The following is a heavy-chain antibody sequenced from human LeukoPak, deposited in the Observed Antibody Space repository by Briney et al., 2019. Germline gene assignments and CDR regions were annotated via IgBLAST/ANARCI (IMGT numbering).Heavy chain of an antibody. D-gene: IGHD3-22*01. CDR3: ARDRPAGHNYDSSGYGYFDY. V-gene: IGHV3-66*01. CDR1: GFTVSSNY. Sequence: GGSLRLSCAASGFTVSSNYMSWVRQAPGKGLEWVSVIYSGGSTYYADSVKGRFTISRDNSKNTLYLQMSSLRAEDTAAYYCARDRPAGHNYDSSGYGYFDYWGQGTLVTVSS. J-gene: IGHJ4*02. CDR2: IYSGGST.